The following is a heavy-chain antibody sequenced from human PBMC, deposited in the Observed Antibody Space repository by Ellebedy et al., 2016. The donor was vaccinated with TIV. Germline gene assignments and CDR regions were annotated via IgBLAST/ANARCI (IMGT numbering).Heavy chain of an antibody. CDR3: ARVGPNYAFL. CDR2: MNPNSGNT. V-gene: IGHV1-8*01. J-gene: IGHJ3*01. Sequence: ASVKVSXXASGYTFTNYDIIWVRQATGQGLEWMGWMNPNSGNTGYAQKFQGGVTMTRDTSISTAYMELSSLISEDTAVYYCARVGPNYAFLWGQGTMVTVSS. CDR1: GYTFTNYD. D-gene: IGHD1-7*01.